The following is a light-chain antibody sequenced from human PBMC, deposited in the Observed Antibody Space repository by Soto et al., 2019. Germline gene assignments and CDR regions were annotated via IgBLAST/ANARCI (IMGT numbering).Light chain of an antibody. V-gene: IGLV2-23*02. Sequence: QSVLTHPASVSGSPGQSITISCTGTDNDIGTYNLVSWYQQCPGTAPKVIIFDVSSRPSGVSSRFSGSKSGNTASLTISALQAEDEADYYCCSYGGSRPYGFGTGTKVTVL. CDR1: DNDIGTYNL. J-gene: IGLJ1*01. CDR2: DVS. CDR3: CSYGGSRPYG.